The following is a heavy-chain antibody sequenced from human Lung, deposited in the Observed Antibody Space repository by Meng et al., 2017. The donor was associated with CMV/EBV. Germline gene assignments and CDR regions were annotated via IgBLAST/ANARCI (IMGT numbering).Heavy chain of an antibody. CDR2: INWNGDST. CDR1: GFTFDDYG. CDR3: ARGGSSSWRQGVFDY. Sequence: GESLKISCAASGFTFDDYGVSWARQVPGKGLEWVSGINWNGDSTGYADSVKGRFTISRDNAKNSLYLQMNSLRAEDTALYHCARGGSSSWRQGVFDYWGQGTLVXVSS. V-gene: IGHV3-20*01. J-gene: IGHJ4*02. D-gene: IGHD6-13*01.